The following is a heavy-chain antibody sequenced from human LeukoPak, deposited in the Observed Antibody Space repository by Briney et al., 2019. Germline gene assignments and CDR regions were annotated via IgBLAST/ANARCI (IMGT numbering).Heavy chain of an antibody. J-gene: IGHJ5*02. CDR3: ARDYKITMVRGVISRTTVFDP. V-gene: IGHV4-61*02. Sequence: PSETLSLTCTVSGGSISSGSYYWSWIRQPAGKGLEWIGRIYTSGSTNYNPSLKSRVTISVDTSKNQFSLKLSSVTAADTAVYYCARDYKITMVRGVISRTTVFDPWGQGTLVTVSS. D-gene: IGHD3-10*01. CDR1: GGSISSGSYY. CDR2: IYTSGST.